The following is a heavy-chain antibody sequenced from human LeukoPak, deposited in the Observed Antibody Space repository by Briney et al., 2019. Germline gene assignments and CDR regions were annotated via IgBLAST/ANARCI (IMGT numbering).Heavy chain of an antibody. CDR1: GGTFSSYA. Sequence: SVKVSCKASGGTFSSYAISWVRQAPGQGLEWMGRIIPILGIANYAQKFQGRVTITADKSTSTAYMELSSLRSGDTAVYYCARDPTDYGGNSILDVWGQGTTVTVSS. CDR2: IIPILGIA. V-gene: IGHV1-69*04. D-gene: IGHD4-23*01. CDR3: ARDPTDYGGNSILDV. J-gene: IGHJ6*02.